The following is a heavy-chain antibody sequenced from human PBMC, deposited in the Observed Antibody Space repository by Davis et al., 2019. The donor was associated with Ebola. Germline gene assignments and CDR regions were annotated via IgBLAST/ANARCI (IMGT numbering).Heavy chain of an antibody. D-gene: IGHD1-1*01. J-gene: IGHJ4*02. CDR1: GGSISSSSYY. V-gene: IGHV4-39*07. CDR3: ARDRSTNIGFDY. Sequence: PSETLSLTCTVSGGSISSSSYYWGWIRQPPGKGLEWIGSIYYSGSTYYNPSLKSRVTISVDTSKNQFSLKLSSVTAADTAVYYCARDRSTNIGFDYWGQGTLVTVSS. CDR2: IYYSGST.